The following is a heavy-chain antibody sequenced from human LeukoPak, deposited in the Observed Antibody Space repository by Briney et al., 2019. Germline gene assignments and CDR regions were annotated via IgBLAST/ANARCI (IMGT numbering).Heavy chain of an antibody. D-gene: IGHD1-26*01. CDR1: GFSFSTNS. J-gene: IGHJ4*02. V-gene: IGHV3-48*01. CDR3: ARDTRSLIDY. CDR2: ISSNSATT. Sequence: GGSLRLSCAASGFSFSTNSMNWVRQVPGKGLEWISYISSNSATTYYADSVKGRFTISRDNAKNSLYLHMNSLRADDTAVYYCARDTRSLIDYWGQGTLVTVSS.